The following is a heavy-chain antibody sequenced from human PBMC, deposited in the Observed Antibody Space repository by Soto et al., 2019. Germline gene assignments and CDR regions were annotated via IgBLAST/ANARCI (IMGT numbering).Heavy chain of an antibody. V-gene: IGHV4-30-4*01. Sequence: SETLSLTCTVSGCSISSGDYYCSWIRQPPGKGLEWIGYIYYSGSTYYNPSLKSRVTISVDTSKNQFSLKLSSVTAADTAVYYCARGSLWFNAFDTWGQGTMVTVSS. CDR3: ARGSLWFNAFDT. CDR2: IYYSGST. J-gene: IGHJ3*02. CDR1: GCSISSGDYY. D-gene: IGHD3-10*01.